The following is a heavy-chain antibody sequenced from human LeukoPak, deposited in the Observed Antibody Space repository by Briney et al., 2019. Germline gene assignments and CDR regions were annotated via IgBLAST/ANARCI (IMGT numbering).Heavy chain of an antibody. CDR3: AKDSGIYSGYDPNAFDI. Sequence: GGSLRLSCAAPGFTFSSYAMSWVRQAPGKGLEWVSAVSGSGGSTYYADSVKGRFTISRDNSKNTLYLQMNSLRAEDTAVYYCAKDSGIYSGYDPNAFDIWGQGTMVTVSS. CDR1: GFTFSSYA. D-gene: IGHD5-12*01. CDR2: VSGSGGST. J-gene: IGHJ3*02. V-gene: IGHV3-23*01.